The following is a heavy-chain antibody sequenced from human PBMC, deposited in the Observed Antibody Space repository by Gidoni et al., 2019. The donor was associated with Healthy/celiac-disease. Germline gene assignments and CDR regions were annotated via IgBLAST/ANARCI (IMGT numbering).Heavy chain of an antibody. CDR2: IYYSGST. CDR1: GGSISSYY. V-gene: IGHV4-59*01. J-gene: IGHJ4*02. D-gene: IGHD3-22*01. Sequence: VQLQESGPGLVKPSETLSLTCTVSGGSISSYYWSWIRQPPGKGLEWIGYIYYSGSTNYNPSLKSRVTISVDTSKNQFSLKLSSVTAAGTAVYYCARMWSYYDPRGPSVIDYWGQGTLVTVSS. CDR3: ARMWSYYDPRGPSVIDY.